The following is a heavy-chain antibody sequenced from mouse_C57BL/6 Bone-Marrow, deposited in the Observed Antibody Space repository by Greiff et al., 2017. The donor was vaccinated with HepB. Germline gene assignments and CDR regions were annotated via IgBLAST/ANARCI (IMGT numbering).Heavy chain of an antibody. Sequence: VQLQESGPELVKPGASVKISCKASGYSFTSYYIHWVKQRPGQGLEWIGWIYPGSGNTKYNEKFKGKATLTADTSSSTAYMQLSSLTSEDSAVYYCARSHYGSSYGYWGQGTTLTVSS. V-gene: IGHV1-66*01. CDR1: GYSFTSYY. J-gene: IGHJ2*01. D-gene: IGHD1-1*01. CDR3: ARSHYGSSYGY. CDR2: IYPGSGNT.